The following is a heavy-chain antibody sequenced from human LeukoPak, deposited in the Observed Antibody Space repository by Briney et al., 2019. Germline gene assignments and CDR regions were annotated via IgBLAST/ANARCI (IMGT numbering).Heavy chain of an antibody. D-gene: IGHD6-19*01. CDR3: AREDVDITVANSGAFDI. J-gene: IGHJ3*02. Sequence: GGPLRLSCAASGFTFNRFWMHWVRQAPGKGLVWVSRIISDGSSTNYADSVKGRFTISRDNAKNTLYLQMNSLRAEDTALYYCAREDVDITVANSGAFDIWGQGTMVTVSS. V-gene: IGHV3-74*01. CDR2: IISDGSST. CDR1: GFTFNRFW.